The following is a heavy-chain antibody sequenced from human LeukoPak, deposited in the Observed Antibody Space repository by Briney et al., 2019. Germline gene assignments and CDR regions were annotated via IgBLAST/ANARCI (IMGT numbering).Heavy chain of an antibody. CDR2: INPNSGGT. CDR1: GYTFTGYY. Sequence: ASVKVSCKASGYTFTGYYMHWVRQAPGQGLEWMGWINPNSGGTNYAQKFQGRVTMTRDTSISTAYMELSRLRSDDTAVYYCARDWVAYCGGDCYSPGGYWGQGTLVTVSS. V-gene: IGHV1-2*02. J-gene: IGHJ4*02. CDR3: ARDWVAYCGGDCYSPGGY. D-gene: IGHD2-21*02.